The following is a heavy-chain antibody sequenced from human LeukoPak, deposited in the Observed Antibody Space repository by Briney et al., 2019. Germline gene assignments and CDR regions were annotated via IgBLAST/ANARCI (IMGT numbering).Heavy chain of an antibody. J-gene: IGHJ4*02. CDR2: ISGSGGST. Sequence: PGGSLRLSCAASGFTFSSYAMSWVRQAPGKGLEWVSAISGSGGSTYYADSVKGRFTISRDNSKNTLYLQMNSLRAEDTAVYYCEKGALIVVVPAALIDYWGGRTLVSVSS. V-gene: IGHV3-23*01. D-gene: IGHD2-2*01. CDR1: GFTFSSYA. CDR3: EKGALIVVVPAALIDY.